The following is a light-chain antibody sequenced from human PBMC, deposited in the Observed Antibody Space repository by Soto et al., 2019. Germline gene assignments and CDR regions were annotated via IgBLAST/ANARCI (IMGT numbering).Light chain of an antibody. V-gene: IGKV3D-15*01. CDR3: QQYNNWPAIT. CDR2: GTS. J-gene: IGKJ5*01. CDR1: QSVRRN. Sequence: EIGITQSPATLSVSPGERATLSCRASQSVRRNLAWYQQRPGQPPRLLIYGTSTRATDIPARFSGSGSGTEFTLTISSLQSEDFAVYYCQQYNNWPAITFGQGTRLAI.